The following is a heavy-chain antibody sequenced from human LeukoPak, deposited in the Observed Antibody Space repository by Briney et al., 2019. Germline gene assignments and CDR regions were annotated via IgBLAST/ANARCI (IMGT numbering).Heavy chain of an antibody. D-gene: IGHD2-8*01. Sequence: GGSLRLSCAASGFTFSSYAMSWVRQAPGKGLEWVSAISGSGGSTYYADSVKGRFTISRDNSKNTLYLQMNSLRAEDTAVYYCAKETPDIVLMVYAQGTFDYWGQGTLVTVSS. CDR2: ISGSGGST. V-gene: IGHV3-23*01. CDR3: AKETPDIVLMVYAQGTFDY. J-gene: IGHJ4*02. CDR1: GFTFSSYA.